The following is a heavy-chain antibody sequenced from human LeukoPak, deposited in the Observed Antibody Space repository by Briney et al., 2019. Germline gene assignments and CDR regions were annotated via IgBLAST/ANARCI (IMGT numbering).Heavy chain of an antibody. CDR2: INPNSGGT. V-gene: IGHV1-2*02. D-gene: IGHD3-22*01. CDR1: GYGFTSHY. Sequence: ASVKVSCKASGYGFTSHYMHWVRQAPGQGLEWMGWINPNSGGTNYAQKFQGRVTMTRDTSISTAYMELSRLRSDDTAVYYCARGAPLEYYDSSDYWGQGTLVTVSS. J-gene: IGHJ4*02. CDR3: ARGAPLEYYDSSDY.